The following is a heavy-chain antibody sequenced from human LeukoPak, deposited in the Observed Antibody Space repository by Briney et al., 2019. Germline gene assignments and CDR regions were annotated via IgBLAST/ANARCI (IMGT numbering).Heavy chain of an antibody. D-gene: IGHD3-10*01. Sequence: GGSLRLSCAASGFTFSSYGMHWVRQAPGKVLEWVAVISYDGSNKYYADSVKGRFTISRDNSKNTLYLQMNSLRAEDTAVYYCAKPLWFGELSGPFDYWDQGTLVTVSS. V-gene: IGHV3-30*18. CDR3: AKPLWFGELSGPFDY. CDR1: GFTFSSYG. CDR2: ISYDGSNK. J-gene: IGHJ4*02.